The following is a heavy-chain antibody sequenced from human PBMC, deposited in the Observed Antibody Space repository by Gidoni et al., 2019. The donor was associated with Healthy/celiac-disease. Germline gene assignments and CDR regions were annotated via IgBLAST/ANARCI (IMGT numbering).Heavy chain of an antibody. Sequence: QVQLQESGPGLVKPSETLSLTCTVSGGSISSYYWSWIRQPPGKGLEWIGYIYYSGSTNYNPSLKSRVTISVDTSKNQFSLKLSSVTAADTAVYYCARAVNRSHYTNFDYWGQGTLVTVSS. CDR3: ARAVNRSHYTNFDY. D-gene: IGHD2-2*02. J-gene: IGHJ4*02. V-gene: IGHV4-59*01. CDR2: IYYSGST. CDR1: GGSISSYY.